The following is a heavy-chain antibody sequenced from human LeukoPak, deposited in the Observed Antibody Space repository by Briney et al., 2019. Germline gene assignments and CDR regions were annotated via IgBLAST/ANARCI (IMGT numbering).Heavy chain of an antibody. CDR2: IKPDGSEK. V-gene: IGHV3-7*03. D-gene: IGHD6-19*01. J-gene: IGHJ4*02. Sequence: GGSLRLSCAASGFTFSSFWMTWVRQAPGKGLEWVANIKPDGSEKSYVDSVKGRFTISRDNSKNTLYLQMNSLRAEDTAVYYCAKTPHYGYSSGWYPWYFDYWGQGTLVTVSS. CDR1: GFTFSSFW. CDR3: AKTPHYGYSSGWYPWYFDY.